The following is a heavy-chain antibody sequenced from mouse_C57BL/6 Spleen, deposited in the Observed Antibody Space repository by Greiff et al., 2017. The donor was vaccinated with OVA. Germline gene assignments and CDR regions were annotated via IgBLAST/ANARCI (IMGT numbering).Heavy chain of an antibody. J-gene: IGHJ2*01. CDR2: IDPSDSYT. CDR3: ARKGKNLLFDY. CDR1: GYTFTSYW. V-gene: IGHV1-59*01. D-gene: IGHD2-1*01. Sequence: QVQLQQSGAELVRPGTSVKLSCKASGYTFTSYWMHWVKQRPGQGLEWIGVIDPSDSYTNYNQKFKGKATLTVDTSSSTAYMQLSSLTSEDSAVYYCARKGKNLLFDYWGQGTTLTVSS.